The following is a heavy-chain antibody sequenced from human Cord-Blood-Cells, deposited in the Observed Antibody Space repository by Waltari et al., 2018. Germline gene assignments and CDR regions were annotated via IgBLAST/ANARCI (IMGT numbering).Heavy chain of an antibody. V-gene: IGHV2-5*02. J-gene: IGHJ4*02. CDR1: GFSLSTSGVG. Sequence: QITLKESGPTLVKPTQSLTLTCTFSGFSLSTSGVGVGWIRQPPGKALEWLARIYWDDDKRYSPALKSRLTITKDTSKNQVVLTLTNMDPVDTATYYCAHRGEIAAAGTYYFDYWGQGTLVTVSS. CDR2: IYWDDDK. D-gene: IGHD6-13*01. CDR3: AHRGEIAAAGTYYFDY.